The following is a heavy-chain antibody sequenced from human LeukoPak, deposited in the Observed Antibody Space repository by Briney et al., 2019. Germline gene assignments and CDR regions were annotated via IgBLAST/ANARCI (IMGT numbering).Heavy chain of an antibody. D-gene: IGHD6-19*01. V-gene: IGHV3-23*01. CDR1: GFTFSSYA. J-gene: IGHJ4*02. Sequence: GGSLRLSCAASGFTFSSYAMSWVRQAPGNGLEWVSAISGGGGSTYYADSVKGRFTISRDNSKNTLYLQMNSLRAEDTAVYYCAKTSGWYFDYFDYWGQGTLVTVSS. CDR2: ISGGGGST. CDR3: AKTSGWYFDYFDY.